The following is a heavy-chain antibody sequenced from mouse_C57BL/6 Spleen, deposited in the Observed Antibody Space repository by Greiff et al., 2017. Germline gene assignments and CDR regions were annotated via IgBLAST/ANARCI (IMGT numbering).Heavy chain of an antibody. Sequence: DVQLVESGGGLVKPGGSLKLSCAASGFTFSDYGMHWVRQAPEKGLEWVAYISSGSSTIYYADTVKGRFTIARDNAKNTLFLQMTSLRSEDTAMYYCANNGNYYAMDDWGQGTSVTVSS. CDR2: ISSGSSTI. CDR3: ANNGNYYAMDD. J-gene: IGHJ4*01. V-gene: IGHV5-17*01. D-gene: IGHD2-1*01. CDR1: GFTFSDYG.